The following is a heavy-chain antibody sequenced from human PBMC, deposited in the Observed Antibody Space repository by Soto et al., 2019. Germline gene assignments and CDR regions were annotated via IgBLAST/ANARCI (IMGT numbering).Heavy chain of an antibody. V-gene: IGHV1-18*01. CDR3: ARDDTMVRGVIIRSPFDY. D-gene: IGHD3-10*01. CDR1: GYTFTSYG. Sequence: ASVKVSCKASGYTFTSYGISWVRQAPGQGLEWMGWISAYNGNTNYAQKLQGRVTMTTDTSTSTAYMELRSLRSDDTALYYCARDDTMVRGVIIRSPFDYWGQGTLVTVSS. CDR2: ISAYNGNT. J-gene: IGHJ4*02.